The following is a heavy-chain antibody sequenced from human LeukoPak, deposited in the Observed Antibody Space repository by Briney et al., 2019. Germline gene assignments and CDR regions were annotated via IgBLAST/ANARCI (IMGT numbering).Heavy chain of an antibody. Sequence: GRSLRLSCAAAGFTFSSYAMHWVRHAPGKGLEYVSTISSNGGSTYYANSVKGRFTISRDNSKNTLYLQMVSLRAEDMAVYYCARDQAGFDYWGQGTLVTVSS. CDR3: ARDQAGFDY. D-gene: IGHD6-19*01. V-gene: IGHV3-64*01. CDR2: ISSNGGST. CDR1: GFTFSSYA. J-gene: IGHJ4*02.